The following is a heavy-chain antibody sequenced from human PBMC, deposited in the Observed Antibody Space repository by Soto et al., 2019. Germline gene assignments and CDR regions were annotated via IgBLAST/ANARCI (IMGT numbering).Heavy chain of an antibody. Sequence: PSETLSLPCTVSGGSSSDVGCYWSWIRQHPGKGLEWIGYIYYSGSTSSNPSLKSRVTISVDTSKNQFSLKLSSVSAADTAVYYCVRGVAHWGQGTLVTVSS. J-gene: IGHJ4*02. D-gene: IGHD2-15*01. CDR3: VRGVAH. CDR2: IYYSGST. CDR1: GGSSSDVGCY. V-gene: IGHV4-31*03.